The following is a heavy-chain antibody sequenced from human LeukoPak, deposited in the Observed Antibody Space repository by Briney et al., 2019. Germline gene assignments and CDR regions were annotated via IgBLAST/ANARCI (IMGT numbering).Heavy chain of an antibody. D-gene: IGHD3-22*01. CDR1: GYTFTGYY. J-gene: IGHJ4*02. V-gene: IGHV1-2*02. CDR2: INPNSSGT. Sequence: ASVKVSCKASGYTFTGYYMHWVRQAPGQGLEWMGWINPNSSGTNYAQKFQGRVTMTRDTSISTAYMELSRLRSDDTAVYYCARDRGYDSSGYYGDYWGQGTLVTVSS. CDR3: ARDRGYDSSGYYGDY.